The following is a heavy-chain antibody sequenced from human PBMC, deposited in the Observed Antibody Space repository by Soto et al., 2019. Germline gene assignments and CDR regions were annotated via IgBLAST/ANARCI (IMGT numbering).Heavy chain of an antibody. Sequence: SETLSLTCTVSGGSISSSSYYWGWIRQPPGKGLAWIGSIYYSGSTYYNPSLKSRVTISVDTSKNQFSLKLSSVTAADTAVYYCARHGGGYCSSTSCYTGASNWFDPWGQGTLVTVS. CDR1: GGSISSSSYY. J-gene: IGHJ5*02. D-gene: IGHD2-2*02. CDR2: IYYSGST. V-gene: IGHV4-39*01. CDR3: ARHGGGYCSSTSCYTGASNWFDP.